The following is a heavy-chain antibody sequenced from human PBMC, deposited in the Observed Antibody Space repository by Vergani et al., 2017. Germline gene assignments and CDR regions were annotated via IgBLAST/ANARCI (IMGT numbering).Heavy chain of an antibody. V-gene: IGHV3-33*06. CDR3: AKEGPVTASGDY. Sequence: QVQLVESGGGVVQPGRSLRLSCAASGFTYNQYGMHWVRQAPGKGLEWVAVTWYDGNNKQYADSVKGRFTISRDNSKNTVYLQMNNLRIEDTAVYYCAKEGPVTASGDYWGLGTQVTVSS. CDR2: TWYDGNNK. J-gene: IGHJ4*02. D-gene: IGHD6-13*01. CDR1: GFTYNQYG.